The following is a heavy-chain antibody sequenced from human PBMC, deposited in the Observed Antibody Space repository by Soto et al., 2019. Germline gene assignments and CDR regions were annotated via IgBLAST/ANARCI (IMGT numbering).Heavy chain of an antibody. J-gene: IGHJ6*03. CDR3: ARTPEPYSSSWPFYYYYYMDV. CDR1: GFTFSSYA. Sequence: GGSLRLSCAASGFTFSSYAMSWVRQAPGKGLEWVSAISGSGGSTYYADSVKGRFTISRDNSKNTLYLQMNSLRAEDTAVYYCARTPEPYSSSWPFYYYYYMDVWGKGTTVTVSS. CDR2: ISGSGGST. V-gene: IGHV3-23*01. D-gene: IGHD6-13*01.